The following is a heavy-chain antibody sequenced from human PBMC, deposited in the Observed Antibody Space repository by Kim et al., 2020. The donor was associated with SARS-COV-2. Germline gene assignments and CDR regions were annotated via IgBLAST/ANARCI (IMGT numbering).Heavy chain of an antibody. CDR3: ARDTDYDFWSGYKASFDY. V-gene: IGHV3-48*02. CDR1: GFTFSSYS. J-gene: IGHJ4*02. D-gene: IGHD3-3*01. CDR2: ISSRSSTI. Sequence: GGSLRLSCAASGFTFSSYSMNWVRQAPGKGLEWVAYISSRSSTIYYADSVKGRFTISRDNAKNSLYLQMNSLRDEDTAVYYCARDTDYDFWSGYKASFDYWGQRTLVTVSS.